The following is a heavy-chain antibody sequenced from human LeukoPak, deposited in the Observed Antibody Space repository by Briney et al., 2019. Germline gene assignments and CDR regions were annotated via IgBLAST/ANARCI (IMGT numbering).Heavy chain of an antibody. CDR3: AKDQGLTAPPPYGLDV. CDR2: IIPVLNIA. Sequence: SVKVSCKTSGGTFSSSAITWVRQAPGQGLEWMGRIIPVLNIATYAQKFQGRVTITADTSTSTVYMELSSLRSEETAVYYCAKDQGLTAPPPYGLDVWGQGTTVIVTS. CDR1: GGTFSSSA. V-gene: IGHV1-69*04. J-gene: IGHJ6*02. D-gene: IGHD5-18*01.